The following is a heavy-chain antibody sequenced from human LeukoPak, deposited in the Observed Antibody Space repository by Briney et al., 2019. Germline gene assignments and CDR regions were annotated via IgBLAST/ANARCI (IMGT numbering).Heavy chain of an antibody. Sequence: ASVKVSCKASGYTVTGYHMHWVRQAPGQGLEWMGWINPNSGNTGYAQKFQGRVTMTRNTSISTAYMELSSLRSEDTAVYYCARGGPNQDYGDYLMGRRGLLYFDYWGQGTLVTVSS. D-gene: IGHD4-17*01. CDR1: GYTVTGYH. J-gene: IGHJ4*02. V-gene: IGHV1-8*02. CDR2: INPNSGNT. CDR3: ARGGPNQDYGDYLMGRRGLLYFDY.